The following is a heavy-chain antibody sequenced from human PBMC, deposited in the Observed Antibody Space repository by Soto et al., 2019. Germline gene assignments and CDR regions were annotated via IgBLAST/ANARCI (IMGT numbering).Heavy chain of an antibody. V-gene: IGHV3-30*03. J-gene: IGHJ4*02. Sequence: GGSLRLSCAASGFTFSSYAMSWVRQAPGKGLEWVAVISYDGSNKYHADSVKGRFTISRDNSKNTLYLQMNSLRAEDTAVYYCQQLVGYWGQGTLVTVSS. CDR2: ISYDGSNK. CDR1: GFTFSSYA. CDR3: QQLVGY. D-gene: IGHD6-6*01.